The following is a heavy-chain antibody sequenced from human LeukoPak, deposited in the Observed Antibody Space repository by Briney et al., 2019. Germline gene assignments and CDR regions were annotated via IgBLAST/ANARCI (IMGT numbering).Heavy chain of an antibody. CDR3: ARVSRGRDRTGEPTFYFDY. CDR2: MNPSGST. Sequence: SETLSLTCAVYGGSFSGYYWTWIRQTPEKGLEWIGEMNPSGSTNYNPSLKSRVTISVDASKDQFSLELSSVTAADTAVYYCARVSRGRDRTGEPTFYFDYWGQGALVTVSS. J-gene: IGHJ4*02. V-gene: IGHV4-34*01. CDR1: GGSFSGYY. D-gene: IGHD7-27*01.